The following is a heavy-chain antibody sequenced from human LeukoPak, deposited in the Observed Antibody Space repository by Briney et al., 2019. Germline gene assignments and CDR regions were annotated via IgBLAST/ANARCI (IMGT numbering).Heavy chain of an antibody. CDR3: ARVVQVYCSTTSCYVGAFDI. CDR1: GDTVSSNSAA. V-gene: IGHV6-1*01. Sequence: SQTLSLTCAISGDTVSSNSAAWNWIRQSPSRGLEWLGMTYYRSKWYNDYAVSVKSRITINQDTSKNQFSLQLNYVPPEDTAVYYCARVVQVYCSTTSCYVGAFDIWGQGTMVTVSS. J-gene: IGHJ3*02. D-gene: IGHD2-2*01. CDR2: TYYRSKWYN.